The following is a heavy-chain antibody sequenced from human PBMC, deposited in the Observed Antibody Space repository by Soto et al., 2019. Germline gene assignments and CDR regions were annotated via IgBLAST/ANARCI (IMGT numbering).Heavy chain of an antibody. CDR3: ARVGGSYYSDDAFDI. V-gene: IGHV3-33*01. Sequence: HPGGSLRLSCAASGFTFSSYGMHWVRQAPGKGLEWVAVIWYDGSNKYYADSVKGRFTISRDNSKNTLYLQMNSLRAEDTAVYYCARVGGSYYSDDAFDIWGQGTMVTVSS. D-gene: IGHD3-3*01. J-gene: IGHJ3*02. CDR2: IWYDGSNK. CDR1: GFTFSSYG.